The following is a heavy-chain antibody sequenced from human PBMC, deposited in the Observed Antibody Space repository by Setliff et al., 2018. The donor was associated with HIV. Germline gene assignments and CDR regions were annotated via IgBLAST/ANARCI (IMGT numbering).Heavy chain of an antibody. CDR3: ARVGSHGFFDY. CDR1: GYPFTTYH. CDR2: INPNSGGT. J-gene: IGHJ4*02. Sequence: ASVKVSCKASGYPFTTYHIPWVRQAPGQGLEWMGWINPNSGGTNYAQKFQGRVTMTRDTSINPAYMELSRLRSDDTAVYYCARVGSHGFFDYWGQGTLVTVSS. V-gene: IGHV1-2*02.